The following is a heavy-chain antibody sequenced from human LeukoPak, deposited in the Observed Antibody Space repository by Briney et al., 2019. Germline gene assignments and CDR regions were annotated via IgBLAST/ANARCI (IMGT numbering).Heavy chain of an antibody. D-gene: IGHD4-17*01. Sequence: PGRSLRLSCAASGFTFSSYGMHWVRQAPGKGLEGVAVIWYDGSNKYYADSVKGRFTISRDNSKNTLYLQMNSLRAEDTAVYYCARDMTTVTMNGMDVWGQGTTVTVSS. CDR3: ARDMTTVTMNGMDV. V-gene: IGHV3-33*01. CDR2: IWYDGSNK. CDR1: GFTFSSYG. J-gene: IGHJ6*02.